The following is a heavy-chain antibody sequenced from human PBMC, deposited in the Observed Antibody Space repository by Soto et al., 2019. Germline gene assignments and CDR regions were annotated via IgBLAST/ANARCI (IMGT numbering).Heavy chain of an antibody. CDR1: GITFSAYA. Sequence: GGSLRLSCAASGITFSAYAMNWVRQAQGKGLEWVSLIGESGTPTYYADSVKGRFTISRDNSGNTLFLEMYSLRAEDTAVYYCARYIPGVRYYGMDVWGQGTTVTVS. V-gene: IGHV3-23*01. J-gene: IGHJ6*02. CDR2: IGESGTPT. CDR3: ARYIPGVRYYGMDV. D-gene: IGHD2-2*01.